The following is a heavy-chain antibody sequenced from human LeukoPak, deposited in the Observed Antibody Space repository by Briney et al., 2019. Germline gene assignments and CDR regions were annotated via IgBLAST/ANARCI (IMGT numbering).Heavy chain of an antibody. D-gene: IGHD5-12*01. CDR3: ATVAGGGSDAPYYFDY. CDR2: INHSEST. Sequence: SETLSLTCAVYGGSFSGYYWSCIRQPPGKGLEWIGEINHSESTNYNPSLKSRVTISVDTSKNQFSLKLSSVTAADTAVYYCATVAGGGSDAPYYFDYWGQGTLVTVSS. CDR1: GGSFSGYY. V-gene: IGHV4-34*01. J-gene: IGHJ4*02.